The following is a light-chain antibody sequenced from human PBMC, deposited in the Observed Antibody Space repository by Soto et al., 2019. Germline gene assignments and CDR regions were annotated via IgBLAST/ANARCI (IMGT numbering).Light chain of an antibody. Sequence: DIPMTQSPSTLSASVGDRVTITCRASQSISSWLAWYQQKPGKAPKLLIYKASSLQSGVPSRFSGSGSGTEFTFTISSLQPDDFATYYCHQYKTYWTFGHVNKVEMK. CDR3: HQYKTYWT. CDR2: KAS. J-gene: IGKJ1*01. V-gene: IGKV1-5*03. CDR1: QSISSW.